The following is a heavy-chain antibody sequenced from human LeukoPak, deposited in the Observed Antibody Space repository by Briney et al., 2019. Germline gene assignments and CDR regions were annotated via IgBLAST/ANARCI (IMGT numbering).Heavy chain of an antibody. J-gene: IGHJ4*02. V-gene: IGHV1-69*05. Sequence: SVKVSCKASGGTFSSYAISWVRQAPGQGLEWMGRIIPIFGTANYAQKFQGRVTITTDESTSTAYMELSSLRSEDTAAYYCARTTNWNDDGSFDYWGQGTLVTVSP. CDR1: GGTFSSYA. D-gene: IGHD1-1*01. CDR2: IIPIFGTA. CDR3: ARTTNWNDDGSFDY.